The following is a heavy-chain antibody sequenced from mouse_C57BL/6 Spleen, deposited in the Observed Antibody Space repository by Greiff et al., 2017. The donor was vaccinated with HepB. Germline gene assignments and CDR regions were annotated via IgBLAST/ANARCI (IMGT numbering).Heavy chain of an antibody. V-gene: IGHV1-18*01. CDR3: ARLATTRGYAMDY. CDR2: INPNNGGT. CDR1: GYTFTDYN. J-gene: IGHJ4*01. Sequence: VQLQQSGPELVKPGASVKIPCKASGYTFTDYNMDWVKQSHGKSLEWIGDINPNNGGTIYNQKFKGKATLTVDKSSSTAYMELRSLTSEDTAVYYCARLATTRGYAMDYWGQGTSVTGSS. D-gene: IGHD2-3*01.